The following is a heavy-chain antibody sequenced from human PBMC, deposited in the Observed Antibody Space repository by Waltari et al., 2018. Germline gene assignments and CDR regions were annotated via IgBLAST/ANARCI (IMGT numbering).Heavy chain of an antibody. CDR3: AKGRYCSGGSCYSSSDY. V-gene: IGHV3-30*02. CDR2: IRYDGSNK. CDR1: GFTSSSYG. Sequence: QVQLVESGGGVVQPGGSLSLSCAASGFTSSSYGMHWVRQAPVKGLEWVAFIRYDGSNKYYADSVKGRFTISRDNSKNTLYLQMNSLRAEDTAVYYCAKGRYCSGGSCYSSSDYWGQGTLVTVSS. D-gene: IGHD2-15*01. J-gene: IGHJ4*02.